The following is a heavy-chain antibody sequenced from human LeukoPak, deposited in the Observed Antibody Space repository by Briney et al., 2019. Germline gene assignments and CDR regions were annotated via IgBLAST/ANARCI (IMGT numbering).Heavy chain of an antibody. J-gene: IGHJ3*02. D-gene: IGHD3-10*01. CDR2: ISSSSSYI. CDR3: ARDLSPLYYYGSGTHRNDAFDI. V-gene: IGHV3-21*01. CDR1: GFTFSSYS. Sequence: GGSLRLSCAASGFTFSSYSMNWVRQAPGKGLEWVSSISSSSSYIYYAVSVKGRFTISRDNAKNSLYLQMNSLRAEDTAVYYCARDLSPLYYYGSGTHRNDAFDIWGQGTMVTVSS.